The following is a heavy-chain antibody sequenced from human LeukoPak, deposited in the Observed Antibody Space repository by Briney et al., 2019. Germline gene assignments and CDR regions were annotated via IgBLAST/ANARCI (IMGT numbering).Heavy chain of an antibody. CDR2: IYYSGSS. V-gene: IGHV4-59*12. Sequence: PSETLSLTCTVSGGSISSFYWSWIRQPPGKGLEWIGYIYYSGSSNYSPSLKSRVTISVDTSKNQFSLKLSSVTAADTAVYYCARWSRVGEYYFDYWGQGTLVTVSS. CDR3: ARWSRVGEYYFDY. CDR1: GGSISSFY. D-gene: IGHD3-16*01. J-gene: IGHJ4*02.